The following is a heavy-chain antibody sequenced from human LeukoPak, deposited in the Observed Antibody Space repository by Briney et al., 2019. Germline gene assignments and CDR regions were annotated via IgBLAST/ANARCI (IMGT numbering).Heavy chain of an antibody. CDR2: IYYSGST. Sequence: SETLSLTCTVSGGSISSSSYYWGWIRQPPGKGLEWIGSIYYSGSTYYNPSLKSRVTISVDTSKNQFSLKLSSVTAADTAVYYCATTAHYDFWSGSTGKKDYWGQGTLVTVSS. CDR1: GGSISSSSYY. V-gene: IGHV4-39*01. D-gene: IGHD3-3*01. J-gene: IGHJ4*02. CDR3: ATTAHYDFWSGSTGKKDY.